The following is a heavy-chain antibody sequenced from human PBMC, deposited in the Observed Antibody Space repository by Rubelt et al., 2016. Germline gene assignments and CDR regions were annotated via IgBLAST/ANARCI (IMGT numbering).Heavy chain of an antibody. CDR3: ARDGWRLLAAAGNDAFDI. CDR2: IYHSGST. J-gene: IGHJ3*02. V-gene: IGHV4-38-2*02. Sequence: WGWIRQPPGKGLEWIGSIYHSGSTHYNPSLKSRVTISVDTSKNQFSLKVSSVTAADTAVYYCARDGWRLLAAAGNDAFDIWGQGTMVTVSS. D-gene: IGHD6-13*01.